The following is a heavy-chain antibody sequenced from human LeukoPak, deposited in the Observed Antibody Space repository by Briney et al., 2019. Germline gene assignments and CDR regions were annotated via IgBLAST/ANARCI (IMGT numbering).Heavy chain of an antibody. V-gene: IGHV3-53*01. CDR3: GLVPYYGMDV. CDR2: IYSGGST. J-gene: IGHJ6*02. Sequence: GGSLRLSCAASGFTVSSNYMSWVRQAPGKGLEWVSVIYSGGSTYYADSVKGRFTISRDNSKNTLYLQMNSLRAEDAAVYYCGLVPYYGMDVWGQGTTVTVSS. D-gene: IGHD6-19*01. CDR1: GFTVSSNY.